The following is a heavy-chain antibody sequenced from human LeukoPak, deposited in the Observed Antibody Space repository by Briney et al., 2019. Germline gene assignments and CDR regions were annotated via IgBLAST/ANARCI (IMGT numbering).Heavy chain of an antibody. CDR3: ARSKQWLVDY. J-gene: IGHJ4*02. V-gene: IGHV4-59*01. D-gene: IGHD6-19*01. CDR1: GGSISSYY. CDR2: IYYSGST. Sequence: SETLSLTCTVSGGSISSYYWSWIRQPPGKGLEWIGYIYYSGSTNYNPSIKSRVTISVDTSKNQFSLKLSSVTAADTAVYYCARSKQWLVDYWGQGTLVTVSS.